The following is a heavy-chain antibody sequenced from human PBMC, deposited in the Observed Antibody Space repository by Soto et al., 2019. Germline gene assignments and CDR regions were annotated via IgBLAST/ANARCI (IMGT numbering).Heavy chain of an antibody. J-gene: IGHJ4*02. D-gene: IGHD2-2*01. Sequence: GGSLRLSCAASGFTFSDYYMSWIRQAPGKGLEWVSYISSSGSTIYYADSVKGRFTISRDNAKNSLYLQMNSLRAEDTAVYYCARASIVVVPAAPYYFDYWGQETLVTVSS. CDR3: ARASIVVVPAAPYYFDY. CDR1: GFTFSDYY. CDR2: ISSSGSTI. V-gene: IGHV3-11*01.